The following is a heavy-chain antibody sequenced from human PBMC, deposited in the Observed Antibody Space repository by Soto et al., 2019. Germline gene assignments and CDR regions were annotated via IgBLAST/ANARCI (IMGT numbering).Heavy chain of an antibody. CDR3: AKEGRITIFGVVTGISG. Sequence: QVQLVESGGGVVQPGRSLRLSCAASGFTFSSYGMHWVRQAPGKGLEWVAVISYDGSNKYYADSVKGRFTISRDNSKNTLYLQMNSLRAEDTAVYYCAKEGRITIFGVVTGISGWGQGTLVTVSS. D-gene: IGHD3-3*01. CDR2: ISYDGSNK. CDR1: GFTFSSYG. V-gene: IGHV3-30*18. J-gene: IGHJ4*02.